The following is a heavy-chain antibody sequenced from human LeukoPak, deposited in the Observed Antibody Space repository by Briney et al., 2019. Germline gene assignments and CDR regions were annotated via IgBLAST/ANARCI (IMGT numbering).Heavy chain of an antibody. D-gene: IGHD3-16*02. CDR1: GFTFSSYG. J-gene: IGHJ4*02. Sequence: GGSLRLSCAASGFTFSSYGMHWVRQAPGKGLEWVAFIRYDGSNKYYADSVKGRFTISRDNSKNTLYLQMNSLRAEDTAVYYCAKDPRARLRLGELSWGGYFDYWGQGTLVTVSS. V-gene: IGHV3-30*02. CDR3: AKDPRARLRLGELSWGGYFDY. CDR2: IRYDGSNK.